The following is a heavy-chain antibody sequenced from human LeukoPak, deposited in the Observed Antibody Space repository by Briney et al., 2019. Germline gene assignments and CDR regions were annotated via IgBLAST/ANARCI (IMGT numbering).Heavy chain of an antibody. D-gene: IGHD3-22*01. J-gene: IGHJ3*02. CDR2: IRYDGSNK. Sequence: PGGSLRLSCAASGFIFSSYGMHWVRQAPGKGLEWVAFIRYDGSNKYYADSVKGRFTISRDNSKNTLYLQMNSLRAEDTAVYYCAKCYDSSGYPLDAFDIWGQGTMVTVSS. CDR1: GFIFSSYG. V-gene: IGHV3-30*02. CDR3: AKCYDSSGYPLDAFDI.